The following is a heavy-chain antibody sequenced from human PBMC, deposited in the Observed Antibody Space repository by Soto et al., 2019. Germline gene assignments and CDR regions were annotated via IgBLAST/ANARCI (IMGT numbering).Heavy chain of an antibody. CDR2: IYNGGGT. CDR1: GVTVSGNY. D-gene: IGHD6-6*01. CDR3: ASTRGSSYDY. Sequence: EVQLVETGGGLIQPGGSLRLSCAASGVTVSGNYMSWVRQAPGKGLEWVSVIYNGGGTYYADSVKGRFTISRDNSKNTLYLQMTSLRAKDTAVYYCASTRGSSYDYWGQGTLVTVSS. J-gene: IGHJ4*02. V-gene: IGHV3-53*02.